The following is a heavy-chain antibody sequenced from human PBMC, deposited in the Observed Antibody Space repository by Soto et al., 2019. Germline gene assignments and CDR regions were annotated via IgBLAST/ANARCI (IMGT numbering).Heavy chain of an antibody. CDR3: ARSAIAAAGTYFQH. J-gene: IGHJ1*01. V-gene: IGHV3-33*08. CDR1: GFTFSSYG. Sequence: GGSLRLSCAASGFTFSSYGMHWVRQAPGKGLEWVAGIWYDGSNKYYADSVKGRFTISRDNSKNTLYLQMNSLRAEDTAVYYCARSAIAAAGTYFQHWGQGTLVTVSS. CDR2: IWYDGSNK. D-gene: IGHD6-13*01.